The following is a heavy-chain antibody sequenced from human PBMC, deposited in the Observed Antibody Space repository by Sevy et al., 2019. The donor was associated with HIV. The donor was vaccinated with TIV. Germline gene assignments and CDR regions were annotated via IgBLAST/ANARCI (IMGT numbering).Heavy chain of an antibody. CDR1: GGSISSYY. CDR2: IYTSGST. J-gene: IGHJ6*02. D-gene: IGHD2-8*01. Sequence: SETLSLTCTVSGGSISSYYWSWIRQPAGKGLEWIGRIYTSGSTNYNPSLKSRVTMSVDTSKNQFSLKLSSVTAADTAVYYCARDTKLGRPRYYYYYYGMDVWGQGTTVTVSS. CDR3: ARDTKLGRPRYYYYYYGMDV. V-gene: IGHV4-4*07.